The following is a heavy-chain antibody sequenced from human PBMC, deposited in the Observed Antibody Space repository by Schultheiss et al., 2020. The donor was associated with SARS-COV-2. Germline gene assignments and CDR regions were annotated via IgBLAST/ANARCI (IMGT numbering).Heavy chain of an antibody. V-gene: IGHV3-23*01. J-gene: IGHJ3*02. Sequence: SCAASGFTFSSYAMSWVRQAPGKGLEWVSAISGSGGSTYYADSVKGRFTISRDNSKNTLYLQMNSLRAEDTAVYYCARVRSGTDAFDIWGQGTMVTVSS. CDR1: GFTFSSYA. CDR2: ISGSGGST. D-gene: IGHD3-10*01. CDR3: ARVRSGTDAFDI.